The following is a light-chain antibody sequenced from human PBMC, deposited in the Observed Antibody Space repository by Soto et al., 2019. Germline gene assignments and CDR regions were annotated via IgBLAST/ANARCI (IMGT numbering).Light chain of an antibody. CDR3: QQDYSYPLS. J-gene: IGKJ4*01. CDR1: QGIKKD. CDR2: ASS. V-gene: IGKV1-6*01. Sequence: AIQMTQSPSSLSASVGDRVTITCRASQGIKKDLGWYQQKPGKAPNLLIYASSTLQSGVPSRFSGSGSGTDFTLTITSLQPEDVATYFCQQDYSYPLSFGGGTKVELK.